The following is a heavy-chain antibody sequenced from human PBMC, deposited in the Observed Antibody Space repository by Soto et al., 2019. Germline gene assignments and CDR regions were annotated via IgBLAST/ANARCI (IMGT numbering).Heavy chain of an antibody. D-gene: IGHD6-13*01. CDR1: GYSFTSYW. Sequence: GESLKISCKGSGYSFTSYWIGWVRQMPGKGLEWMGIIYPGGSDTRYSPSFQGQVTISADKSISTAYLQWSSLKASDTAMYYCASRARYSSSWYDYWGQGTLVTVSS. J-gene: IGHJ4*02. V-gene: IGHV5-51*01. CDR3: ASRARYSSSWYDY. CDR2: IYPGGSDT.